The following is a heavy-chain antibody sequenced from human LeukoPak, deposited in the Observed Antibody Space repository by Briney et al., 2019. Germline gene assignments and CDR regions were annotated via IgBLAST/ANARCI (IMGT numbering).Heavy chain of an antibody. CDR3: ARVFYDSSGYYPDY. CDR2: IYHSGST. J-gene: IGHJ4*02. CDR1: GGSISSGGYS. V-gene: IGHV4-30-2*01. Sequence: SQTLSLTCAVSGGSISSGGYSWSWIRQPPGKGLEWIGYIYHSGSTYYNPSLKSRVTISVDRSKNQFSLKLSSVTAADTAVYYCARVFYDSSGYYPDYWGQGTLVTVSS. D-gene: IGHD3-22*01.